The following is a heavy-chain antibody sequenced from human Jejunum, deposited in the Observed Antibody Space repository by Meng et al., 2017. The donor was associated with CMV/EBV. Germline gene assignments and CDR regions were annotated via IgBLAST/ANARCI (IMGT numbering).Heavy chain of an antibody. Sequence: FSKYGLGWVRQARGKGLEWVSGLSCHVGYYTYYADSVKGRFSISRANSKTTLYLQMNRLRAEDTAVYHCAQAPRSNYGFDNSYGLDYWGQGALVTVSS. CDR1: FSKYG. J-gene: IGHJ4*02. CDR2: LSCHVGYYT. V-gene: IGHV3-23*01. CDR3: AQAPRSNYGFDNSYGLDY. D-gene: IGHD5-18*01.